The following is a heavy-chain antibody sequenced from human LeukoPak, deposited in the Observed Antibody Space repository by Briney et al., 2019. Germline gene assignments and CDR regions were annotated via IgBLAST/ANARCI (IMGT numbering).Heavy chain of an antibody. V-gene: IGHV3-7*01. D-gene: IGHD6-6*01. CDR3: ARSMTGYYYYAMDV. CDR2: IKQDGSEK. Sequence: TGGSLRLSCVVSGFTFSDFHMSWLRQAPGKGLEWVASIKQDGSEKFYVDSVKGRFTISRDNAKNLLSLQMNSLRAEDTAVYYCARSMTGYYYYAMDVWGQGTTVTVSS. J-gene: IGHJ6*02. CDR1: GFTFSDFH.